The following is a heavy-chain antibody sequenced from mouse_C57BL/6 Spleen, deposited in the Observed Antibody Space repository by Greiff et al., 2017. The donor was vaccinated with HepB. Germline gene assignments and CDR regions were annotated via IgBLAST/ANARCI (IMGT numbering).Heavy chain of an antibody. CDR2: INPSNGGT. V-gene: IGHV1-53*01. D-gene: IGHD2-10*01. CDR1: GYTFTSYW. CDR3: ASSYYGNYDSFYYAMDY. J-gene: IGHJ4*01. Sequence: QVQLQQPGTELVKPGASVKLSCKASGYTFTSYWMHWVKQRPGQGLEWIGNINPSNGGTNYNEKFKSKATLTVDKSSSTAYMQLSSLTSEDSAVYYCASSYYGNYDSFYYAMDYWGQGTSVTVSS.